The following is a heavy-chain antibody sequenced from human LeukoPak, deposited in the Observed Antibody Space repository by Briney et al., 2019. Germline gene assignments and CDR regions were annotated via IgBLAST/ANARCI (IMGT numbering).Heavy chain of an antibody. D-gene: IGHD4-17*01. J-gene: IGHJ4*02. Sequence: ASVKVSCKASGYTFTDYFMHWVRQAPGQGLEWMGWITPNNGGTHFAEKFQGRVTMTRDTPISTAYMELTRLTPDDTAVYYCARGGAGAYVANWGQGTLVTVSS. CDR3: ARGGAGAYVAN. CDR1: GYTFTDYF. CDR2: ITPNNGGT. V-gene: IGHV1-2*02.